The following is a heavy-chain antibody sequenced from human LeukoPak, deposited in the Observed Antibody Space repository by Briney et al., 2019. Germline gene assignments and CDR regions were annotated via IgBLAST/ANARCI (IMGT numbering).Heavy chain of an antibody. J-gene: IGHJ5*02. D-gene: IGHD6-13*01. CDR2: IILIYGTA. V-gene: IGHV1-69*05. CDR1: GGTFSSYA. CDR3: ARDLLGLGLAAAGTENWFDP. Sequence: SVKVSCKASGGTFSSYAISWVRQAPGQGLEWMGWIILIYGTANYAQKFQGRVTITTDESTSTAYMELSSLGSEDTAVYYCARDLLGLGLAAAGTENWFDPWGQGTLVTVSS.